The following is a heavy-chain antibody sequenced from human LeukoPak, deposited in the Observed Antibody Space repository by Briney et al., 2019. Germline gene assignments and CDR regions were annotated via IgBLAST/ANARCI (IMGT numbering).Heavy chain of an antibody. J-gene: IGHJ4*02. CDR1: GFTFTDYS. CDR3: AKRCSSTSCYMTFDY. V-gene: IGHV3-21*04. CDR2: ISSDSRHI. Sequence: PGGSLRLSCAASGFTFTDYSMNWVRQAPGKGLEWVPSISSDSRHIFYADSVKGRFTISRDNSKNTLYLQMNSLRAEDTAVYYCAKRCSSTSCYMTFDYWGQGTLVTVSS. D-gene: IGHD2-2*02.